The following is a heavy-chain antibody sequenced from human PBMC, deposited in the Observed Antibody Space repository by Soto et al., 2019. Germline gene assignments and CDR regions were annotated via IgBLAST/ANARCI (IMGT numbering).Heavy chain of an antibody. CDR2: INPNTGAT. CDR1: GCTFTAYH. D-gene: IGHD1-26*01. Sequence: ASVKVSCKASGCTFTAYHLHWVRQAPGQGLEWMGWINPNTGATDSAQKFQGRVTMTRDRSISTAYMELSGLSSDDTAFYYCARYSGSYSDYWGPGSLVTVSS. CDR3: ARYSGSYSDY. V-gene: IGHV1-2*02. J-gene: IGHJ4*02.